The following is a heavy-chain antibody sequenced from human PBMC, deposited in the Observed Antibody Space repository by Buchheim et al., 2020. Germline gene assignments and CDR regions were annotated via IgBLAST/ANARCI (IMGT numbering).Heavy chain of an antibody. Sequence: QVQLQQWGAGLLKPSETLSLTCAVYGGSFSGYYWSWIRQPPGKGLEWIGEINHSGSTNYNPSLKIQVTISVYTSKNQFSLTLSSVTAADTAVYYCARVPYDFWSGYLYGMDVWGQGTT. V-gene: IGHV4-34*01. CDR3: ARVPYDFWSGYLYGMDV. J-gene: IGHJ6*02. CDR2: INHSGST. D-gene: IGHD3-3*01. CDR1: GGSFSGYY.